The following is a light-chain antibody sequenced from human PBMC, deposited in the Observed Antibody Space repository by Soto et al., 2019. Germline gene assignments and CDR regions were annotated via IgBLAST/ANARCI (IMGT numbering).Light chain of an antibody. Sequence: TGLTHSQAAVSVTTRARATLCFRARQSVSSNLAWYQQKPGQAPRLLIYGASTRATGIPARFSGSGSGTEFTLTISRLEPEDFAVYFCQRYSASPRTFAQGAKVDIK. CDR3: QRYSASPRT. J-gene: IGKJ1*01. CDR2: GAS. V-gene: IGKV3-15*01. CDR1: QSVSSN.